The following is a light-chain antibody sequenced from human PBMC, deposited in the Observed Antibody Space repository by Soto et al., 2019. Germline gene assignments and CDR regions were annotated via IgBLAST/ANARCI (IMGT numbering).Light chain of an antibody. Sequence: EVVLTQSPGTLSLSPGERATLSCRASQSVSSNFFAWSQQRPGQAPRLLIYGASSRATGFPDRFSGSESETDFTLTSSRLEPEEFVESYCQQFGSPPYTFGQGTKLEPK. J-gene: IGKJ2*01. CDR1: QSVSSNF. CDR3: QQFGSPPYT. CDR2: GAS. V-gene: IGKV3-20*01.